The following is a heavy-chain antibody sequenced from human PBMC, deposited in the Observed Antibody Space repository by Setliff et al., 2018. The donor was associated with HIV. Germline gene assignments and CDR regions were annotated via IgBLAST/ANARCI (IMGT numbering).Heavy chain of an antibody. D-gene: IGHD1-1*01. J-gene: IGHJ6*03. CDR3: ARFQAWQLGRRGGYYYYTDV. CDR2: IHYSGSS. Sequence: SETLSLTCTVSGGSISGYYWSWVRQPPEKRLELIGFIHYSGSSDYNPSLKSRITISVDMSRNQFSLVLSSVTAADTAVYYCARFQAWQLGRRGGYYYYTDVWGKGTTVTVSS. CDR1: GGSISGYY. V-gene: IGHV4-59*01.